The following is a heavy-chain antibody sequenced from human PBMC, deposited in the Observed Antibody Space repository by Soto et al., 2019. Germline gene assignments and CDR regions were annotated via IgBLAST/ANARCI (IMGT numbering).Heavy chain of an antibody. CDR2: INPSGGST. Sequence: ASVKVSCKASGYTFTSYYMHWVRQAPGQGLEWMGIINPSGGSTSYAQKFQGRVTMTRDTSTSTVYMELSSLRSEDTAVYYCAGASDTYYYDSSGYYLGYYYGMDVWGQGTTVTVSS. J-gene: IGHJ6*02. CDR1: GYTFTSYY. D-gene: IGHD3-22*01. CDR3: AGASDTYYYDSSGYYLGYYYGMDV. V-gene: IGHV1-46*01.